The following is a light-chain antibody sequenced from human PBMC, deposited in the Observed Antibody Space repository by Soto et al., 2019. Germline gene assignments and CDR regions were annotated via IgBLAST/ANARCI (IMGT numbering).Light chain of an antibody. CDR1: SSDVGGYNY. Sequence: QSALTQPPSASGSPGQSVTISCTGTSSDVGGYNYVSWYQQYKGKAPKLMIYEVTKRPSGVPDRFSGSKSGNTASLTVSGLQAEDEADYYCSSYAGSSDIVLGTGTKVTVL. CDR2: EVT. V-gene: IGLV2-8*01. J-gene: IGLJ1*01. CDR3: SSYAGSSDIV.